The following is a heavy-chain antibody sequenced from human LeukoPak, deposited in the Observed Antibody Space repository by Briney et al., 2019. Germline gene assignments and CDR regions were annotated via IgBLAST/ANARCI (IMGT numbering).Heavy chain of an antibody. J-gene: IGHJ4*02. CDR3: ARDVESGGIQLWFDY. V-gene: IGHV3-30*04. CDR2: ISYDGSNK. D-gene: IGHD5-18*01. CDR1: GFTFSSYA. Sequence: GGSLRLSCAASGFTFSSYAMHWVRQAPGKGLEWVAVISYDGSNKYYADSVKGRFTISRDNSKNTLYLQMNSLRAEDTAVYYCARDVESGGIQLWFDYWGQGTLVTVSS.